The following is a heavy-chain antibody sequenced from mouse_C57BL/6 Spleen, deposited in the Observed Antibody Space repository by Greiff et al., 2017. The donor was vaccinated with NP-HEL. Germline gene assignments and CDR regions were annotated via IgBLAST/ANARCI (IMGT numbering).Heavy chain of an antibody. CDR1: GYSITSGYY. J-gene: IGHJ2*01. Sequence: EVKLMESGPGLVKPSQSLSLTCSVTGYSITSGYYWNWIRQFPGNKLEWMGYISYDGSNNYNPSLKIRISITRDTSKNQFFLKLNSVTTEDTATYYCARGDYFDYWGQGTTLTVSS. CDR2: ISYDGSN. V-gene: IGHV3-6*01. CDR3: ARGDYFDY.